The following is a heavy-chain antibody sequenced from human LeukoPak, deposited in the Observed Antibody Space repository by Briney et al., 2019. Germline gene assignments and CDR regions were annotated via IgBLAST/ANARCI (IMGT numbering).Heavy chain of an antibody. D-gene: IGHD2-15*01. J-gene: IGHJ3*02. CDR3: AKPEGEVVTPYDAFDI. CDR2: INGGEGP. CDR1: GFTVSSTY. Sequence: GGSLRLSCAASGFTVSSTYMSWVRQAPGKGLEWVSLINGGEGPYYADSVKGRFTTSTDNSKNTLYLQMNSLRAEDTAVYYCAKPEGEVVTPYDAFDIWGQGTMVTVSS. V-gene: IGHV3-53*01.